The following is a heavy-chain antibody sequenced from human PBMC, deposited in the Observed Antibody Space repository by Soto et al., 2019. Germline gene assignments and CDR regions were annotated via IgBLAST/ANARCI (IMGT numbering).Heavy chain of an antibody. CDR2: ISAYNGNT. V-gene: IGHV1-18*01. CDR3: ARDRGAYGMDV. CDR1: GYTFTSYG. J-gene: IGHJ6*02. Sequence: QVQLVQSGAEVKKPGASVKVYCKASGYTFTSYGIIWVRQAPGQGLEWMGWISAYNGNTNYAQKLQGRVTMTTDTSTSTAYMELRRLRSDDTAVYYCARDRGAYGMDVWGQGTTVTVSS.